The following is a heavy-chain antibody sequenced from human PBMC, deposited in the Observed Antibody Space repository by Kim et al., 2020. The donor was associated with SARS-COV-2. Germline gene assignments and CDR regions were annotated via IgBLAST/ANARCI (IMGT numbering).Heavy chain of an antibody. V-gene: IGHV3-23*01. D-gene: IGHD6-19*01. CDR1: GFTFSSYA. CDR3: AKGAGAPFFFDY. J-gene: IGHJ4*02. CDR2: ISGNGGST. Sequence: GGSLRLSCAASGFTFSSYAMSWVRQAPGKGLEWVSSISGNGGSTYYADSVKGRFTISRDNSKNTLFLQMNNLRAEDKAVYYCAKGAGAPFFFDYWGQGTLVTVSS.